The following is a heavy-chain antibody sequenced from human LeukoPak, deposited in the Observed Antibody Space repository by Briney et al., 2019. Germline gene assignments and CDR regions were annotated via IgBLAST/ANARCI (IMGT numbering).Heavy chain of an antibody. D-gene: IGHD6-19*01. J-gene: IGHJ4*02. CDR2: IYYSGST. V-gene: IGHV4-61*01. Sequence: KPSETLSLTCTVSGGSVSSGSYYWTWIRQPPGKGLEWIGYIYYSGSTYYNPSLKSRVTISVDTSKNQFSLKLSSVTAADTAVYYCARGTSGWDTPLLYWGQGTLVTVSS. CDR3: ARGTSGWDTPLLY. CDR1: GGSVSSGSYY.